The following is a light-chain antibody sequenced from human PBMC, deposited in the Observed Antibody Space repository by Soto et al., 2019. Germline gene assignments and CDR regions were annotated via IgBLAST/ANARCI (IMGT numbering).Light chain of an antibody. V-gene: IGLV2-14*03. CDR3: CSYTTTSTLV. CDR2: EVF. J-gene: IGLJ2*01. Sequence: QSALTQPASVSGSPGQSITISCTGTSSDVGGYNYVSWYQQHPGKVPKLMIYEVFRRPSGISDRFSGSKSGYTASLTISGLQSEDEADYYCCSYTTTSTLVFGGATKLTVL. CDR1: SSDVGGYNY.